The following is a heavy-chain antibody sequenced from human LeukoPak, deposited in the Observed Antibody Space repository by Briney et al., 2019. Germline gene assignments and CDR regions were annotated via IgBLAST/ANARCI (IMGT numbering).Heavy chain of an antibody. D-gene: IGHD2-2*02. J-gene: IGHJ4*02. CDR2: ISSSSSYI. Sequence: GGSLRLSCAASGFTFSSYSMNWVRQAPGKGLEWVSSISSSSSYIYYADSVKGRFTISRDNAKNSLYLQMNSLRAEDTAVYYCASPLYCSSTSCYTGGDYWGQGTLVTVSS. V-gene: IGHV3-21*01. CDR1: GFTFSSYS. CDR3: ASPLYCSSTSCYTGGDY.